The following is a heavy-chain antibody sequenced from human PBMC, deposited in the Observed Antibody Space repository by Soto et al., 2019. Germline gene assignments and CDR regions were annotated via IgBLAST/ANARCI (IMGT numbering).Heavy chain of an antibody. V-gene: IGHV1-46*01. J-gene: IGHJ5*02. Sequence: QAQLVQSGAEVKKPGSSVKVSCKASGGTFRSYYMHWVRQAPGQGLEWMGIINPSGGSTRYAQKFQGRVTMTRDTSTSTVYMEMSSLTSEDTAVYYCARDQTYCTGGSCYPWFDPWGQGTLVTVSS. D-gene: IGHD2-15*01. CDR1: GGTFRSYY. CDR3: ARDQTYCTGGSCYPWFDP. CDR2: INPSGGST.